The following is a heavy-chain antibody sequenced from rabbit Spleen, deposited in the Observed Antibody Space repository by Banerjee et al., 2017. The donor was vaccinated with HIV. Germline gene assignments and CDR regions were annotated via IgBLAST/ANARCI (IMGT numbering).Heavy chain of an antibody. D-gene: IGHD2-1*01. CDR3: ARDLVGVIGWNFYL. CDR1: GFSLSSYT. CDR2: INGSSTAT. Sequence: QQQLVESGGGLVKPGASLTLTCTVSGFSLSSYTMNWVRQAPGKRPEWIGYINGSSTATDYASWAKGRFTISKTSSTTVTLQMTSLTAADTATYFCARDLVGVIGWNFYLWGPGTLVTV. V-gene: IGHV1S45*01. J-gene: IGHJ4*01.